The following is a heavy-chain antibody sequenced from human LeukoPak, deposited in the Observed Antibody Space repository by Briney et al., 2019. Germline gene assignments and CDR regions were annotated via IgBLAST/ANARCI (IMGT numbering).Heavy chain of an antibody. CDR1: GYTFTSYA. Sequence: ASVKDSCKASGYTFTSYAMNWVRQAPGQGLEWMGWINTNTGNPTYAQGFTGRFVFSLDTSVSTAYLQISSLKAEDTAVYYCARDLGYCSSTSCYDYYYGMDVWGQGTTVTVSS. CDR3: ARDLGYCSSTSCYDYYYGMDV. V-gene: IGHV7-4-1*02. J-gene: IGHJ6*02. D-gene: IGHD2-2*01. CDR2: INTNTGNP.